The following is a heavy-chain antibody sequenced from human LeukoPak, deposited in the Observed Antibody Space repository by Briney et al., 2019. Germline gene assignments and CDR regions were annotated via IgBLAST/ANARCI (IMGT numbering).Heavy chain of an antibody. Sequence: SGGSLRLSCAGSGFTFSSYSMNWVRQAPGEGLEWVSSIGGSSSSIYYADSVKGRFTISRDNAKNSLYLQMNSLRADDTAVYYCARENGEAFDYWGQGTLVTVSS. J-gene: IGHJ4*02. CDR2: IGGSSSSI. V-gene: IGHV3-21*01. CDR3: ARENGEAFDY. D-gene: IGHD4-17*01. CDR1: GFTFSSYS.